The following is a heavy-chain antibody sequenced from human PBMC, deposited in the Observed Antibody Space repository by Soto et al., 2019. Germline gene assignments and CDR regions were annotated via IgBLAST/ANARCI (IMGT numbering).Heavy chain of an antibody. CDR1: GYSFTTYG. Sequence: QVQLVQSRGEVKKPGASLKVSCKTSGYSFTTYGISWVRQAPGKGLEWMGWSSGYNGNTNYAQKLQGRVTMTTDTTTSTAYMELRSLRSDATAVYYCAREGSAPYYYYGMDVWGQGSTVTVSS. V-gene: IGHV1-18*01. CDR3: AREGSAPYYYYGMDV. J-gene: IGHJ6*02. CDR2: SSGYNGNT. D-gene: IGHD3-10*01.